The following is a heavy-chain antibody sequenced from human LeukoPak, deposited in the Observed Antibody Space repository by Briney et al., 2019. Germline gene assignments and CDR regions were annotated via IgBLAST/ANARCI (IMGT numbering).Heavy chain of an antibody. CDR3: ALTGTATDV. V-gene: IGHV6-1*01. J-gene: IGHJ6*02. CDR2: TYYRSKWYS. Sequence: SQTLSLTCAISGDSVSSNSAAWNWIRQSPWRGLEWLGRTYYRSKWYSEYAVSVKSRITINPDTSKNQFSLQLNSVTPEDTAVYYCALTGTATDVWGQGTTVTVSS. CDR1: GDSVSSNSAA. D-gene: IGHD4-17*01.